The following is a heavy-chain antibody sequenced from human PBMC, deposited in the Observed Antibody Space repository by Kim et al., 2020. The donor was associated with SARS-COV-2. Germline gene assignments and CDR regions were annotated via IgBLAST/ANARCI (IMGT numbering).Heavy chain of an antibody. D-gene: IGHD2-15*01. Sequence: ASVKVSCKASGYTFISYTMNWVRQAPGQGLEWMGWINTNTGNPTYAQGFTGRFVLSLDTSVSTAYLQITSLKAEDTAVNYCAREPLELLRVGIFDYWGQGTLVSVSS. V-gene: IGHV7-4-1*02. CDR3: AREPLELLRVGIFDY. J-gene: IGHJ4*02. CDR1: GYTFISYT. CDR2: INTNTGNP.